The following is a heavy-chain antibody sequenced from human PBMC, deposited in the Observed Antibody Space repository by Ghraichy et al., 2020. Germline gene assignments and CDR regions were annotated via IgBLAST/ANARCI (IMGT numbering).Heavy chain of an antibody. V-gene: IGHV3-48*01. CDR3: ARSLGYWAFDY. J-gene: IGHJ4*02. CDR1: GFIFSSYG. D-gene: IGHD2-8*02. CDR2: IGIGSTTL. Sequence: LSLTCAASGFIFSSYGMNWVRQAPGEGLEWVAHIGIGSTTLFYADFVKGRFTISRDDAKNSVYLQMNSLRAEDTAVYYCARSLGYWAFDYWGQGTLVTVSS.